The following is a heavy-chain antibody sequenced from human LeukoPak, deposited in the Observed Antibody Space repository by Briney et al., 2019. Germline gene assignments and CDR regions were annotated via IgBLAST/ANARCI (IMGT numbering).Heavy chain of an antibody. CDR3: ARVYSSSWYWFDP. CDR2: IKQDGSEK. V-gene: IGHV3-7*04. CDR1: GFTFSSYW. J-gene: IGHJ5*02. D-gene: IGHD6-13*01. Sequence: GGSLRLSCAASGFTFSSYWMSWVRQAPGKGLEWVANIKQDGSEKYYVYSVKGRFTISRDNAKNSLYLQMNSLRAEDTAVYYCARVYSSSWYWFDPWGQGTLVTVSS.